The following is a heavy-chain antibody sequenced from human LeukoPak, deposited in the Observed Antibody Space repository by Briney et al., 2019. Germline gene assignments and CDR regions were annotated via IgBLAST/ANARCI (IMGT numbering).Heavy chain of an antibody. D-gene: IGHD2-15*01. V-gene: IGHV1-2*02. Sequence: ASVKVSCKASGYTFTGYYMHWVRRAPGQGLEWLGWINPNKGDTKSAQKFRDRVIMTTDTSLTTAYMEVSNLSSDDTAVYYCTRSSWDCSSGSCFSNMNFDYWGQGTLVTVSS. CDR1: GYTFTGYY. J-gene: IGHJ4*02. CDR3: TRSSWDCSSGSCFSNMNFDY. CDR2: INPNKGDT.